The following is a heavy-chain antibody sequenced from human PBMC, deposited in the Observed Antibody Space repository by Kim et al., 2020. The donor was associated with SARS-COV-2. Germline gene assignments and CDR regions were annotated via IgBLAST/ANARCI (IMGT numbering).Heavy chain of an antibody. D-gene: IGHD6-13*01. CDR2: INHSGST. CDR3: ARGGIAAAGTFYAY. Sequence: SETLSLTCAVYGGSFSGYYWSWIRQPPGKGLEWIGEINHSGSTNYNPSLKSRVTISVDTSKNQFSLKLSSVTAADTAVYYCARGGIAAAGTFYAYWGQGTLVTVSS. CDR1: GGSFSGYY. V-gene: IGHV4-34*01. J-gene: IGHJ4*02.